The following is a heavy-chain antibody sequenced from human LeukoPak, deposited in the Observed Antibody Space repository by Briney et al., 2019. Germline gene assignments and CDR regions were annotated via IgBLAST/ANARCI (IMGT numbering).Heavy chain of an antibody. CDR1: GFTFSSYG. Sequence: GGSLRLSCAASGFTFSSYGMHWVRQAPGKGLEWVAVIWYDGSNKYYADSVKGRFTISRDNSKNTLYLQMNGLRAEDTAVYYCARDMGAAAGISDYWGQGTLVTVSS. CDR3: ARDMGAAAGISDY. D-gene: IGHD6-13*01. V-gene: IGHV3-33*01. CDR2: IWYDGSNK. J-gene: IGHJ4*02.